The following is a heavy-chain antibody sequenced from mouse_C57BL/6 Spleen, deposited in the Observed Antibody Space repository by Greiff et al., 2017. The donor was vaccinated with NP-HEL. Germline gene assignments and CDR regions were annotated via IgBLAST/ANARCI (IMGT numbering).Heavy chain of an antibody. J-gene: IGHJ1*03. D-gene: IGHD2-2*01. V-gene: IGHV10-1*01. Sequence: EVQLVESGGGLVQPKGSLKLSCAASGFSFNTYAMNWVRQAPGKGLEWVARIRSKSNNYATYYADSVKDRFTISRDDSESMLYLQMNNLKTEDTAMYYCVREGAYGYDGDWYFDVWGTGTTVTVSS. CDR2: IRSKSNNYAT. CDR1: GFSFNTYA. CDR3: VREGAYGYDGDWYFDV.